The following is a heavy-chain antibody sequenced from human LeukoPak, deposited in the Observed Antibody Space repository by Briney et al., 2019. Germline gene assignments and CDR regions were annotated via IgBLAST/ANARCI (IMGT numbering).Heavy chain of an antibody. CDR1: RFTVSSNY. Sequence: GGSLRLSCAASRFTVSSNYMSWVRQAPGKGLEWVSVIYSGGSTYYADSVKGRFTISRDNSKNTLYLQMNSLRAEDTAVYYCARAEGSSTWFEHWGQGTLVTVSS. V-gene: IGHV3-53*01. CDR3: ARAEGSSTWFEH. D-gene: IGHD2-2*01. J-gene: IGHJ1*01. CDR2: IYSGGST.